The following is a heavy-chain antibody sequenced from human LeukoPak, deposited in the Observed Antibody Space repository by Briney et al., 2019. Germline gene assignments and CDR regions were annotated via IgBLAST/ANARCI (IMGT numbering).Heavy chain of an antibody. Sequence: GGSLRLSCAASGFTFSSYSMNWVRQAPGRGLEWVSSISSSSSYIYYADSVKGRFTISRDNAKNSLYLQMNSLRAEDTAVNYCARFIVVVVAATNANWFDPWGQGTLVTVSS. V-gene: IGHV3-21*01. CDR2: ISSSSSYI. CDR3: ARFIVVVVAATNANWFDP. J-gene: IGHJ5*02. CDR1: GFTFSSYS. D-gene: IGHD2-15*01.